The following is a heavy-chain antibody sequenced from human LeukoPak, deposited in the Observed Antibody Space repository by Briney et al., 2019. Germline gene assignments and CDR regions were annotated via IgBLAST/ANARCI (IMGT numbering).Heavy chain of an antibody. CDR2: IYYSGST. Sequence: SETLSLTCTVSGGSISSGDYYWSWIRQPPGKGLEWIGYIYYSGSTYYNPSLKSRVTISVDTSKNQFSLKLSSVTTADTAVYYCARGYSGYDLEDFWGQGTLVTVSS. CDR1: GGSISSGDYY. CDR3: ARGYSGYDLEDF. J-gene: IGHJ4*02. V-gene: IGHV4-30-4*01. D-gene: IGHD5-12*01.